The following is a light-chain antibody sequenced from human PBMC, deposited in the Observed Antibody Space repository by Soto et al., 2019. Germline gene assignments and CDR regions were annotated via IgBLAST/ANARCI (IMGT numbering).Light chain of an antibody. V-gene: IGLV2-14*03. Sequence: QSVLTQPASVSGSPGQSITISCTGTSSDVGGYNYVSWYQHHPGKAPKLMIYDVSNRPSGVSNRFSGSKSGKTASLTISGLQLEDEADYYCSSYTTSNTRQIVLGTGTKVTVL. J-gene: IGLJ1*01. CDR1: SSDVGGYNY. CDR3: SSYTTSNTRQIV. CDR2: DVS.